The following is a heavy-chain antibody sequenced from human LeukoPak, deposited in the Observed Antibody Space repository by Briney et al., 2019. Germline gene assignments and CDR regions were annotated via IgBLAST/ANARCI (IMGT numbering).Heavy chain of an antibody. CDR1: GFTFSNAW. CDR2: IKSKTDGGTT. J-gene: IGHJ4*02. D-gene: IGHD2-2*01. CDR3: TTGFVVVPAAIAMSDY. Sequence: GGSLRLPCAASGFTFSNAWMSWVRQAPGKGLEWVGRIKSKTDGGTTDYAAPVKGRFTISRDDSKNTLYLQMNSLKTEDTAVYYCTTGFVVVPAAIAMSDYWGQGTLVTVSS. V-gene: IGHV3-15*01.